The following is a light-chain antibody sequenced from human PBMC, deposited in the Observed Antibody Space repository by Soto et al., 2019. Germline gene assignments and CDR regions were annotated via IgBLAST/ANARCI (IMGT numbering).Light chain of an antibody. Sequence: DIQMTQSPSSVSASVGERVTITCRASQGIGSWLAWFQQKPGEAPRLLIYAASSLHSGVPSRFSGSGSGTDFTLTITSLQPEDFATYYCQQGGSFPLTFGGGTKVEIK. CDR1: QGIGSW. J-gene: IGKJ4*01. CDR2: AAS. CDR3: QQGGSFPLT. V-gene: IGKV1-12*01.